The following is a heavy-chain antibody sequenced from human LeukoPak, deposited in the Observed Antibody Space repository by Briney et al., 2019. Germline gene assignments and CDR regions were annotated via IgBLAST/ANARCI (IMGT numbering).Heavy chain of an antibody. V-gene: IGHV1-24*01. CDR3: ATGPRGVERVAFDI. D-gene: IGHD1-1*01. J-gene: IGHJ3*02. CDR1: GYTLTELS. CDR2: FDPEDGET. Sequence: ASVKVSCKVSGYTLTELSMHWVRQAPGKGLEWMGGFDPEDGETIYAQKFQGRVTMTEDTSTDTAYMELSSLRSEDTAVYYCATGPRGVERVAFDIWGQRTMVTVSS.